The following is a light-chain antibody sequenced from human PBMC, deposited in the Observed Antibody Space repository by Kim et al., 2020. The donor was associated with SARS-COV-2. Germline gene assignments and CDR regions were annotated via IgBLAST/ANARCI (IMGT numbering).Light chain of an antibody. CDR3: QQYNKRPWT. CDR1: QNINSD. V-gene: IGKV3-15*01. J-gene: IGKJ1*01. CDR2: AAS. Sequence: EIVMTQSPASLSVSPGERATLSCRASQNINSDLAWYQQKPGQAPRLLFYAASTGATDIPARFSGSGSGTEFTLTISSLQSEDFAVYYCQQYNKRPWTFGQGTKVEYQT.